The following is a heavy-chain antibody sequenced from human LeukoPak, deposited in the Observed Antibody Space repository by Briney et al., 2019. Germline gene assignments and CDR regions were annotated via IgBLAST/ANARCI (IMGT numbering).Heavy chain of an antibody. V-gene: IGHV3-9*01. CDR2: ISWNSGSI. CDR3: AKDIEGAYYDILTGLGG. J-gene: IGHJ4*02. Sequence: GGSLRLSCAASGFTFDDYAMHWVRQAPGKGLEWVSGISWNSGSIGYADSVKGRFTISRDNAKNSLYLQMNSLRAEDTALYYCAKDIEGAYYDILTGLGGGGQGTLVTVSS. CDR1: GFTFDDYA. D-gene: IGHD3-9*01.